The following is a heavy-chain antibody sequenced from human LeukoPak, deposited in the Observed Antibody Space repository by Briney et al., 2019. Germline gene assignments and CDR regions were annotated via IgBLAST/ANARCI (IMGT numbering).Heavy chain of an antibody. Sequence: PSETLSLTCAVSGGSISSSNWWSWVRQPPGKGLEWIGEINHSGSTNYNPSLKSRVTISVDTSKNQFSLKLSSVTAADTAVYYCARHGSNPLTMIVVVTSGYFDLWGRGTLVTVSS. J-gene: IGHJ2*01. D-gene: IGHD3-22*01. CDR3: ARHGSNPLTMIVVVTSGYFDL. CDR2: INHSGST. V-gene: IGHV4-4*02. CDR1: GGSISSSNW.